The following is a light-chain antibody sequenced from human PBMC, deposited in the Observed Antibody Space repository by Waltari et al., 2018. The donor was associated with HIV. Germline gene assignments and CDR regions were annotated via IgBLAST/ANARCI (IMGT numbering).Light chain of an antibody. CDR3: QQTYNPPRT. V-gene: IGKV1-39*01. CDR2: AAS. Sequence: DVQVTQSPPSLSASLGERVTLTCQTSQKISIYLNWYHQKSGRAPQLVVYAASTLQSGVSSRFSGAGSGTNFSLTIVDLQPDDFGTYYCQQTYNPPRTFGPGT. J-gene: IGKJ1*01. CDR1: QKISIY.